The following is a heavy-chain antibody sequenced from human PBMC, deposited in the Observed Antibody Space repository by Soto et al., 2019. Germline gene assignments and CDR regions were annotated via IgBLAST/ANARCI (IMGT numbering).Heavy chain of an antibody. CDR2: MYNSGST. J-gene: IGHJ4*02. V-gene: IGHV4-61*01. CDR1: GGSVSSGSYY. Sequence: SETLSLTCTVSGGSVSSGSYYWSWIRQPPGKGLEWIGYMYNSGSTNYNPSLKSRVIISVDTSKNQFSLKLSSVTAADTAVYYCARVSSGWYYFDYWGQGTLVTVYS. D-gene: IGHD6-19*01. CDR3: ARVSSGWYYFDY.